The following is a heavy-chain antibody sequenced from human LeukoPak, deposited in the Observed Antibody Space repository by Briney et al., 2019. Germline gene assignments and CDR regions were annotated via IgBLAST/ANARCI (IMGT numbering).Heavy chain of an antibody. D-gene: IGHD6-6*01. V-gene: IGHV4-59*11. CDR1: GGSISSHY. CDR2: IYYSGST. CDR3: ARAEGGMAARPFAYYYYYYMDV. Sequence: SETLSLTCTVSGGSISSHYWSWIRQPPGKGLEWIGYIYYSGSTNYNPSLKSRVTISVDTSKNQFSLKLSSVTAADTAVYYCARAEGGMAARPFAYYYYYYMDVWGKGNTVTVSS. J-gene: IGHJ6*03.